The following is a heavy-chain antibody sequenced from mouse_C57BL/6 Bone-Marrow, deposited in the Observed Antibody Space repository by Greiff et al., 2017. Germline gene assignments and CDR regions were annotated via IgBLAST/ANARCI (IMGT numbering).Heavy chain of an antibody. J-gene: IGHJ4*01. CDR2: IYPGSGST. Sequence: QVQLQQPGAELVKPGASVKMSCQASGYTFTSYWTTWVKQRPGQGLEWIGDIYPGSGSTNYNEKFKSKATLTVDTSSSTAYMQLSSLTSEDSAVYYCASFSHYYGSSYGYYAMDYWGQGTSVTVSS. D-gene: IGHD1-1*01. V-gene: IGHV1-55*01. CDR1: GYTFTSYW. CDR3: ASFSHYYGSSYGYYAMDY.